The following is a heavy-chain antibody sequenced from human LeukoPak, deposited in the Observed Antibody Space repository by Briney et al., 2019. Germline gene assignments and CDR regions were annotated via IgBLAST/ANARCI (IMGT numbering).Heavy chain of an antibody. CDR3: ARELVGATCFDY. CDR2: IKKDGSEK. V-gene: IGHV3-7*01. Sequence: PGGSLRLSCAASGFTFSSYAMSWVRQAPGKGLEWVANIKKDGSEKYYVDSVKGRFTVSRDNAKNSLYLQMNSLRAEDTAVYYCARELVGATCFDYWGQGTLVTVSS. CDR1: GFTFSSYA. D-gene: IGHD1-26*01. J-gene: IGHJ4*02.